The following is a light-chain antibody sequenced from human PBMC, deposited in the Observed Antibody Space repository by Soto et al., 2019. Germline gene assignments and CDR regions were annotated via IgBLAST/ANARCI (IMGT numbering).Light chain of an antibody. CDR3: QQYDNLPPAT. CDR1: QTISSL. CDR2: KAS. J-gene: IGKJ5*01. V-gene: IGKV1-5*03. Sequence: DIQMTQSPSTLSGSVGERVTITCRASQTISSLLAWYQQKPGKAPKLLIYKASTLKSGVPSRFSGSGSGTEFTLTISSLQPDDIATYYCQQYDNLPPATFGQGTRLENK.